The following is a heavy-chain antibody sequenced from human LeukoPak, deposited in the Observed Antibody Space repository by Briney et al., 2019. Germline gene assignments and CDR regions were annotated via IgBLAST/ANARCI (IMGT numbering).Heavy chain of an antibody. Sequence: SETLSLTCAVYGGSFSGYYWSWIRQPPGKGLEWIGYIYYSGSTNYNPSLKSRVTISVDTSKNQFSLKLSSVTAADTAVYYCARGLSVPAAVGFIYYYYYMDVWGKGTTVTISS. V-gene: IGHV4-59*01. J-gene: IGHJ6*03. CDR1: GGSFSGYY. CDR2: IYYSGST. CDR3: ARGLSVPAAVGFIYYYYYMDV. D-gene: IGHD2-2*01.